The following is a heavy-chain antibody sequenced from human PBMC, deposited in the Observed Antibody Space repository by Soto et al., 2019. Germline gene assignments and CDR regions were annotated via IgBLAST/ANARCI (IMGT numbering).Heavy chain of an antibody. Sequence: QVQLVESGGGVVQPGRSLRLSCAASGFTFSSYAMHWVRQAPGKGLEWGAVISYDGSNKYYADSVKGRLTISRDNSKNTLYLEMNSLGAEDTAVYYCARDHDSSGYYYAYYGMDVWGQGTTVTVSS. CDR3: ARDHDSSGYYYAYYGMDV. CDR1: GFTFSSYA. CDR2: ISYDGSNK. V-gene: IGHV3-30-3*01. D-gene: IGHD3-22*01. J-gene: IGHJ6*02.